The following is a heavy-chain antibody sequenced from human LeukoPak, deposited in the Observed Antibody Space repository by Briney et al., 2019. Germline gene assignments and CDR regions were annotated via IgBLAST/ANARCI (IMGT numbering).Heavy chain of an antibody. CDR2: IYHSEST. CDR1: GYSISSGYY. V-gene: IGHV4-38-2*01. D-gene: IGHD2-15*01. J-gene: IGHJ5*02. CDR3: ASRLGYCSGGSCYLGGWFDP. Sequence: SETLSLTCAVSGYSISSGYYWGWIRQPPGKGLEWIGSIYHSESTYYNPSLKSRVTISVDTSKNQFSLKLSSVTAADTAVYYCASRLGYCSGGSCYLGGWFDPWGQGTLVTVSS.